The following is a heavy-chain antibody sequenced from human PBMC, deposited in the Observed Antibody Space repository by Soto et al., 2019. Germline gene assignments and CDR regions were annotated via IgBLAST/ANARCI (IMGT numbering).Heavy chain of an antibody. Sequence: ASVKVSCKASGYTFTSYDINWVRQATGQGLEWMGWMNPNSGNTGYAQKFQGRVTMTRNTSISTAYMELSSLRSEDTAVYYCARVIRVVVAANVRYSFDYWGQGTLVTVSS. V-gene: IGHV1-8*01. CDR2: MNPNSGNT. CDR3: ARVIRVVVAANVRYSFDY. CDR1: GYTFTSYD. D-gene: IGHD2-15*01. J-gene: IGHJ4*02.